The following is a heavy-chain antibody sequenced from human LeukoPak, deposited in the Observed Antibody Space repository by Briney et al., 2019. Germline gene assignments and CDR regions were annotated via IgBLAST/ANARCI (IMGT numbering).Heavy chain of an antibody. Sequence: NASETLSLTCTVSGGSISSSSYYWGWIRQPPGKGLEWIGKIYYSGSTDYNPSLKSRVTISVDTSKNQFSLKLSSVTAADTAVYYCARRTYSGSYPYFDYWGQGTLVTVSS. V-gene: IGHV4-39*01. CDR2: IYYSGST. CDR3: ARRTYSGSYPYFDY. D-gene: IGHD1-26*01. CDR1: GGSISSSSYY. J-gene: IGHJ4*02.